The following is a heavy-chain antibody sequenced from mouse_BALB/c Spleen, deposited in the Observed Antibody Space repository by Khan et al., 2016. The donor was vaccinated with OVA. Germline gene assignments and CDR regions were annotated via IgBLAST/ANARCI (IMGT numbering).Heavy chain of an antibody. D-gene: IGHD1-1*01. V-gene: IGHV9-3-1*01. J-gene: IGHJ1*01. Sequence: QIQLVQSGPELKKPGETVKISCKASGYTFTNYGMNWVKKAPGKGLKWMGWINTYTEEPTYADDFKGRFAFSLETSASTTYLQITNLKNEDTATXVYCSGDDCYIDVWGPGTSVTVSS. CDR2: INTYTEEP. CDR3: CSGDDCYIDV. CDR1: GYTFTNYG.